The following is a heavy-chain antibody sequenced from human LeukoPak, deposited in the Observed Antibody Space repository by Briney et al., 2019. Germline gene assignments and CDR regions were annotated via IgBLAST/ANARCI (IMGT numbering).Heavy chain of an antibody. CDR1: GFTFSSYG. V-gene: IGHV3-30*18. CDR2: ISHDGSNK. CDR3: AKDGRDYGDYVDY. Sequence: GRSLRLSCAASGFTFSSYGMHRVRQAPGKGLEWVAVISHDGSNKYYADSVKGRFTISRDNSKNTLYLQMNSLRAEDTAVYYCAKDGRDYGDYVDYWGQGTLVTVSS. J-gene: IGHJ4*02. D-gene: IGHD4-17*01.